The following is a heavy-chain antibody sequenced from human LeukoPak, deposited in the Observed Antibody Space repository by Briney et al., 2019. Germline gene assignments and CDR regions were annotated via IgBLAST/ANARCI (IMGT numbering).Heavy chain of an antibody. Sequence: SVKVSCKASGYTFTSYYMHWVRQAPGQGLEWMGRIIPIFGTANYAQKFQGRVTITTDESTSTAYMELSSLRSEDTAVYYCAREGTTVTTPDYWGQGTLVTVSS. CDR2: IIPIFGTA. J-gene: IGHJ4*02. CDR3: AREGTTVTTPDY. D-gene: IGHD4-17*01. V-gene: IGHV1-69*05. CDR1: GYTFTSYY.